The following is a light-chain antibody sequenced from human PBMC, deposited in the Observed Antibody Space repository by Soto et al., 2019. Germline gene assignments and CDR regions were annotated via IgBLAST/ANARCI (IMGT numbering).Light chain of an antibody. CDR3: QQYGSTPYT. V-gene: IGKV3-20*01. CDR2: DAS. J-gene: IGKJ2*01. CDR1: QTVSSTY. Sequence: EIVLTQSPGTLSLSPGERVTLSCRASQTVSSTYLAWYQQKPGQAPRLLIYDASSRATGIPDRFSGSGSGTDFTLTISRLEPEDFAVYYCQQYGSTPYTFGQGTKLDIK.